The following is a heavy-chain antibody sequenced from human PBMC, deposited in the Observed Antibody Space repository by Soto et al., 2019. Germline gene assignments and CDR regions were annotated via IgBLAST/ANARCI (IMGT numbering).Heavy chain of an antibody. V-gene: IGHV4-4*02. CDR2: IYHGGIT. CDR3: AGISVRGPTPNYYYGMDV. J-gene: IGHJ6*02. CDR1: GGSISSGNW. Sequence: SSETLSLTCAVSGGSISSGNWWSWVRQPPGKGLEWIGEIYHGGITNYNPSLKSRVTISVDKSNNQFSLNLSSVTAADTAVYYCAGISVRGPTPNYYYGMDVWGQGTAVT. D-gene: IGHD3-10*01.